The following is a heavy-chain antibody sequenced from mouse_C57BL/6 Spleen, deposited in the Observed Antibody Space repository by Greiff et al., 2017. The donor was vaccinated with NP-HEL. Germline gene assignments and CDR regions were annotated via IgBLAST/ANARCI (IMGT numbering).Heavy chain of an antibody. V-gene: IGHV5-6*02. Sequence: EVKLMESGGDLVKPGGSLKLSCAASGFTFSSYGMSWVRQTPDKRLEWVATISSGGSYTYYPDSVKGRFTISRDNAKNTLYLQMSSLKSEDTAMYDCARRLPHAMDYWGQGTSVTVSS. CDR2: ISSGGSYT. CDR1: GFTFSSYG. D-gene: IGHD1-1*01. J-gene: IGHJ4*01. CDR3: ARRLPHAMDY.